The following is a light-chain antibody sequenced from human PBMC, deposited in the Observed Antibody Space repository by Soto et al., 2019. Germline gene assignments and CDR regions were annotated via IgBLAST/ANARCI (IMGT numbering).Light chain of an antibody. CDR1: PSVSSKY. CDR2: GAS. V-gene: IGKV3-20*01. CDR3: HQQRHWAPWT. J-gene: IGKJ1*01. Sequence: GPLSLSPGERAALSCRTSPSVSSKYLAWYPQKPGQAPRLLIYGASSRATGIPDSFSGSGSGADFTLTISSLEPEDFAAYYCHQQRHWAPWTLRPGTKVDIK.